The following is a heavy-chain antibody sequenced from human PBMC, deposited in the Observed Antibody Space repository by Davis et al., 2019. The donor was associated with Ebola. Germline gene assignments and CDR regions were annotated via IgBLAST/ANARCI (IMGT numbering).Heavy chain of an antibody. Sequence: PGGSLRLSCAASGFTFSRSAMHCVRQAPGKGLPWVAVISYDGSNKYYADSVKGQFTISRDNSKNTLYLQMNSLRAEDTAVYYCARGKRGNRGPEAMDVWGQGNRVTVSS. CDR3: ARGKRGNRGPEAMDV. D-gene: IGHD2/OR15-2a*01. J-gene: IGHJ6*02. CDR2: ISYDGSNK. V-gene: IGHV3-30-3*01. CDR1: GFTFSRSA.